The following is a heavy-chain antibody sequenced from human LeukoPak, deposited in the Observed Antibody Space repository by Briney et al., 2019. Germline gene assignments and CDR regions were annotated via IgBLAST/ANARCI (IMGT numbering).Heavy chain of an antibody. CDR2: ISGRGGRT. Sequence: GGSLRLSCTASGFTFSRYAMSWVRQAPGKGLQWVSDISGRGGRTDYAASVKGRFTISRDNSKNTLYLQMNSLRAEDTAVYYCARSPGSTYGDYDPEYFQHWGQGTLVTVSS. V-gene: IGHV3-23*01. CDR1: GFTFSRYA. D-gene: IGHD4-17*01. J-gene: IGHJ1*01. CDR3: ARSPGSTYGDYDPEYFQH.